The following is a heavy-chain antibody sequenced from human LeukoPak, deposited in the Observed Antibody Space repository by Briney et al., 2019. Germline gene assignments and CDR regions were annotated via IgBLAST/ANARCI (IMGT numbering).Heavy chain of an antibody. CDR3: AKEEAVAGSDYYHGMDV. V-gene: IGHV3-23*01. CDR2: ISGSGGST. J-gene: IGHJ6*02. D-gene: IGHD6-19*01. Sequence: PGGSLRLSCAASGFTFSSYAMTWVHQAPGKGLEWVSGISGSGGSTYYADSVKGRFTISRDNSKNTLYLQMNSLRAEDTAVYYCAKEEAVAGSDYYHGMDVWGQGTTVTVSS. CDR1: GFTFSSYA.